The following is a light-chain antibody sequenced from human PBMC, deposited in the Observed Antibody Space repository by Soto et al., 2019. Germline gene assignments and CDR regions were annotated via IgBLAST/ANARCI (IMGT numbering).Light chain of an antibody. CDR3: QQYNTWPPIT. CDR2: GAS. J-gene: IGKJ5*01. CDR1: QSVSNN. Sequence: ILMTQSPATLSVSPGERATLSCRASQSVSNNLAWYQQKPGQAPRLLIYGASTRATGIPARFSGSGSGTEFTLTISSLQSEDFAVYYCQQYNTWPPITFGQGTRLEIK. V-gene: IGKV3-15*01.